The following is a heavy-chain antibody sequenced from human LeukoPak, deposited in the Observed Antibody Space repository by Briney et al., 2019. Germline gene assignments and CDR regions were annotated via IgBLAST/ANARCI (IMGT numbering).Heavy chain of an antibody. Sequence: GGSLRLSCAASGFTFSSYSMNWVRQAPGKGLEWVSYISSSSSTIYYADSVKGRFTISRDNAKNPLYLQMNSLRAEDTAVYYCAREAIVVVPAAMTHWFDPWGQGTLVTVSS. CDR1: GFTFSSYS. D-gene: IGHD2-2*01. CDR2: ISSSSSTI. CDR3: AREAIVVVPAAMTHWFDP. J-gene: IGHJ5*02. V-gene: IGHV3-48*01.